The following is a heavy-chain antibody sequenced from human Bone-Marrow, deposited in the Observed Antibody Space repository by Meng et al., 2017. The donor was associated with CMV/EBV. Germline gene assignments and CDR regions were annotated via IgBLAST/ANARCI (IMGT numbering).Heavy chain of an antibody. D-gene: IGHD6-19*01. CDR3: ARGISSGNMFDP. CDR1: GGSIRGYY. V-gene: IGHV4-59*01. J-gene: IGHJ5*02. Sequence: SETLSLTCLVSGGSIRGYYWSWIRQSPGKGLEWIGDVLYGGNTNHNPSLKSRVSISADTSEKQVSLKLTSVSAADTAVYFCARGISSGNMFDPWVQGTLVPVSS. CDR2: VLYGGNT.